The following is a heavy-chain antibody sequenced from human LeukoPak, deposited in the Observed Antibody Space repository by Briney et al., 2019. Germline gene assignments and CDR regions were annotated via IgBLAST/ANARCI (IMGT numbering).Heavy chain of an antibody. D-gene: IGHD6-19*01. CDR3: AKGNWAVAGYNWFDP. CDR2: ISGSGGST. CDR1: GFTFSSYA. J-gene: IGHJ5*02. Sequence: GGSLRLSCAASGFTFSSYAMSWVRQAPGKGLEWVSAISGSGGSTYYADSVKGRFTISRDNSKNTPYLQMNSLRAEDTAVYYCAKGNWAVAGYNWFDPWGQGTLVTVSS. V-gene: IGHV3-23*01.